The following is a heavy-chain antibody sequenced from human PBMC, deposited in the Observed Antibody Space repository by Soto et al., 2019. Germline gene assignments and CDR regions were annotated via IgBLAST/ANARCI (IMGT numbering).Heavy chain of an antibody. Sequence: AGGSLRLSCAASGFTFSSYAMHWVRQAPGKGLEWVAVISYDGSNKYYADSVKGRFTISRDNSKNTLYLQMNSLRAEDTAVYYCARDPNSSGWRYFDYWGQGTLVTVS. J-gene: IGHJ4*02. CDR3: ARDPNSSGWRYFDY. V-gene: IGHV3-30-3*01. D-gene: IGHD6-19*01. CDR2: ISYDGSNK. CDR1: GFTFSSYA.